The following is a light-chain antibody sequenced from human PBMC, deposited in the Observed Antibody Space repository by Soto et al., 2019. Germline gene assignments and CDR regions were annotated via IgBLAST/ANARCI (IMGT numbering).Light chain of an antibody. CDR3: QQSNNWPLT. J-gene: IGKJ3*01. CDR2: GAS. Sequence: ETVMTQFPATLSVSPGERATLSCKASQSVSSNLAWYQQKPGQAPRLLIYGASTRATGIPARFSGSGSGTEFTLTISSLQSEDFAVYYCQQSNNWPLTFGPGTKVDIK. V-gene: IGKV3-15*01. CDR1: QSVSSN.